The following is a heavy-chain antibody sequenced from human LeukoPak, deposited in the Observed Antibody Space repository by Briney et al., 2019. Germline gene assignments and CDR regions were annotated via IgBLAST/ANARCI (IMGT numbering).Heavy chain of an antibody. CDR2: ISWNSGSI. V-gene: IGHV3-9*01. CDR3: ATAPRGRRLTGRDDAFDI. D-gene: IGHD3-10*01. Sequence: PGRSLRLSCAASGFTFDDYAMHWVRQAPGKGLEWVSGISWNSGSIGYADSVKGRFTISRDNAKNSLYLQMNSLRSEDTAVYYCATAPRGRRLTGRDDAFDIWGQGTMVTVSS. J-gene: IGHJ3*02. CDR1: GFTFDDYA.